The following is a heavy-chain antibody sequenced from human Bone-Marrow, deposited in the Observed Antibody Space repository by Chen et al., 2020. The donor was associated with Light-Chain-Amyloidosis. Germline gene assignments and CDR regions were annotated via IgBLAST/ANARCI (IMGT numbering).Heavy chain of an antibody. V-gene: IGHV3-74*01. D-gene: IGHD3-10*01. J-gene: IGHJ6*02. CDR1: GFTFNDYW. CDR3: ARSGNYGRYYYFGMDV. Sequence: EVQLVESGGGSTQPGGSLRLSCAASGFTFNDYWLHWGRQVPGKGLVWVARINSYGGSITYSDSGKGRFTISRDNAKNTVYLQMNSLRAEDTAVYYCARSGNYGRYYYFGMDVWGQGTTVTVSS. CDR2: INSYGGSI.